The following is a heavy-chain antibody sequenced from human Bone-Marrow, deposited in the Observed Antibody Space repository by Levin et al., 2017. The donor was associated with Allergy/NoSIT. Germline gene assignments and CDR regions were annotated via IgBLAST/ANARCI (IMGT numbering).Heavy chain of an antibody. CDR3: AKALDTTMVYFGS. Sequence: GESLKISCTTSGFTFDDYTMTWFRQAPGKGLEWVGFITSNTYGATTQYAASVKGRFTISRDDSKSVAYLQMNSLKTEETAVYFCAKALDTTMVYFGSWGQGTLVTVSS. J-gene: IGHJ4*02. V-gene: IGHV3-49*03. CDR2: ITSNTYGATT. D-gene: IGHD5-18*01. CDR1: GFTFDDYT.